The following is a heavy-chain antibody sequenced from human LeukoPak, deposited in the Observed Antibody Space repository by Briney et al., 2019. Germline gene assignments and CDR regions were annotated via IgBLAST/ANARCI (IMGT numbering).Heavy chain of an antibody. D-gene: IGHD3-9*01. Sequence: SETLSLTCIVSGGSISSSSYYWGWIRQPPGKGLEGIGSIYYSGSTCYTPSLKTRLTISVYTSKNQFSLKLISVTPPDTAVYYCARGEVLLYFDWLLDWGQGTLVTVSS. CDR3: ARGEVLLYFDWLLD. J-gene: IGHJ4*02. CDR2: IYYSGST. CDR1: GGSISSSSYY. V-gene: IGHV4-39*01.